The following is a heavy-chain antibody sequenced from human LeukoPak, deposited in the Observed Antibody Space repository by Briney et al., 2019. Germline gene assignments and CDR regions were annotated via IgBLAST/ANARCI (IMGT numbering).Heavy chain of an antibody. V-gene: IGHV3-53*01. D-gene: IGHD2-15*01. Sequence: GGSLRLSCAGSGIIVSSNYMSWVRQAPGKGLEWVSVIYSDGSTFYADSVKGRFTISRDISKNTLYLQMNSLRGEDTAVYYCARDRRGVAAATSDSYYFDYWGQGTLVTVSS. J-gene: IGHJ4*02. CDR1: GIIVSSNY. CDR3: ARDRRGVAAATSDSYYFDY. CDR2: IYSDGST.